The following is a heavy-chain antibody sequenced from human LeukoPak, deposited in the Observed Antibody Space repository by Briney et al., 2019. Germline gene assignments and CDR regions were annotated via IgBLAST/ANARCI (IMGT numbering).Heavy chain of an antibody. D-gene: IGHD3-10*01. Sequence: SETLSLTCTVSGASINSGDFFWSWIRQAPGQGLEWIGNIYYSGSTSSNPSLRSRTTLSVDTSKNQFSLKLSSVTAADTAVYYCATITGRHGMDVWGQGTTVTVSS. V-gene: IGHV4-30-4*08. CDR2: IYYSGST. CDR1: GASINSGDFF. CDR3: ATITGRHGMDV. J-gene: IGHJ6*02.